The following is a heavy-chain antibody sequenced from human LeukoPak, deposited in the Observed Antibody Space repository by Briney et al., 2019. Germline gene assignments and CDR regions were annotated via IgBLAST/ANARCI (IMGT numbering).Heavy chain of an antibody. D-gene: IGHD4-17*01. Sequence: GGSLRLSCAASGFTFSSYGMQWVRQAPGKGLEWVAVIWYDGSNKYYADSVKGRFTISRANSKNTLYLQMNSLRAEDTAVYYCARDPSRSMTTPDYWGQGTLVTVSS. CDR2: IWYDGSNK. V-gene: IGHV3-33*08. CDR1: GFTFSSYG. J-gene: IGHJ4*02. CDR3: ARDPSRSMTTPDY.